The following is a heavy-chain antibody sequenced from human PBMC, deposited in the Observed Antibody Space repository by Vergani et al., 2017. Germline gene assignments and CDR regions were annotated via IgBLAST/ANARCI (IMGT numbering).Heavy chain of an antibody. D-gene: IGHD2-21*02. CDR1: GFTFSSYG. J-gene: IGHJ4*02. V-gene: IGHV3-30*18. CDR3: AKAGVVTGGFDY. CDR2: ISYDGSNK. Sequence: QVQLVESGGGVVQPGRSLRLSCAASGFTFSSYGMHWVRQAPGKGLEWVAVISYDGSNKYYADSVKGRVTISRDKSKITLYLQMNSLRAEDTAVYYCAKAGVVTGGFDYWGQGTLVTVSS.